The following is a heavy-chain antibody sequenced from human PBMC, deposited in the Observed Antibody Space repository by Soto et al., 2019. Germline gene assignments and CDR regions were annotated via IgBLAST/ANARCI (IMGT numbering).Heavy chain of an antibody. J-gene: IGHJ6*02. CDR1: GESMSSGYHY. D-gene: IGHD3-9*01. V-gene: IGHV4-30-4*01. CDR3: AGVDIFTVDGYMDC. CDR2: IYYSGTT. Sequence: TLSLTGTVSGESMSSGYHYWSGMRQPPGKGLEWIGYIYYSGTTYYSPSLKSRVTISVDTSKHQFCLKLTFVTSEDTAVYFCAGVDIFTVDGYMDCWGQGTTVTVSS.